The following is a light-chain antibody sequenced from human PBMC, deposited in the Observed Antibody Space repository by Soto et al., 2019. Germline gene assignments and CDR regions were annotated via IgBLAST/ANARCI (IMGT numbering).Light chain of an antibody. CDR2: GAS. CDR3: QQYGSTPPM. V-gene: IGKV3-20*01. J-gene: IGKJ4*01. Sequence: EIVLTQSPGTLSLSPGERATLSCRASESVSNDHLAWYQRKPGQAPRLLIYGASYRATDIPYRFSGSGSGTDFTLTLARLEAEYFEVYIWQQYGSTPPMVGRGPKVEI. CDR1: ESVSNDH.